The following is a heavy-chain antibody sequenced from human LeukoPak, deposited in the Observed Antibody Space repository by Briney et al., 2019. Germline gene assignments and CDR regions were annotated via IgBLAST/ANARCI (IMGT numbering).Heavy chain of an antibody. V-gene: IGHV3-30-3*01. CDR1: GFTFGPYT. J-gene: IGHJ4*02. CDR3: TPDNYYDSSD. CDR2: ISYDGSNK. Sequence: GGSLRLSCAASGFTFGPYTMNWVRQAPGKGLEWVAVISYDGSNKYYADSVKGRFTISRDNSKNTLYLQMNSLKTEDTAVYYCTPDNYYDSSDWGQGTLVTVSS. D-gene: IGHD3-22*01.